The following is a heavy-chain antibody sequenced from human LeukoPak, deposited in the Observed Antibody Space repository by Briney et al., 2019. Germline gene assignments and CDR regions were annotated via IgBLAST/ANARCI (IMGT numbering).Heavy chain of an antibody. D-gene: IGHD1-26*01. CDR3: AKDPTGEVRGSYGY. V-gene: IGHV3-23*01. J-gene: IGHJ4*02. CDR1: GFTFSSYA. Sequence: GGSLRLSCAASGFTFSSYAMSWVRQAPGKGLEWVSAISGSGGSTYYADSVKGRFTISRDNSKNTLYLQMNSLRAEDTAVYYCAKDPTGEVRGSYGYWGQGTLATVSS. CDR2: ISGSGGST.